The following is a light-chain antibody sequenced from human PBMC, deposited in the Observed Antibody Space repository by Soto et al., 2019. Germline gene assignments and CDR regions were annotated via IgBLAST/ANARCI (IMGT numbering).Light chain of an antibody. CDR1: QSVSSSY. V-gene: IGKV3-20*01. Sequence: EIVLTQSPGTLSLSLGERATLSCMASQSVSSSYLAWYQQKPGQAPRLLIYGASSRATGIPDRFSGSGSGTDFTLTISRLEPEDFAVYYCQQYGSSPLTFGGGTKVDI. CDR3: QQYGSSPLT. J-gene: IGKJ4*01. CDR2: GAS.